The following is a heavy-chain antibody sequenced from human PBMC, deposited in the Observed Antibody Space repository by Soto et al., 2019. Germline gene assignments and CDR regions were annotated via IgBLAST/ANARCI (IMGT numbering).Heavy chain of an antibody. D-gene: IGHD5-12*01. CDR3: ARQGYSGYENYYYGMDV. CDR2: IIPIFGTA. CDR1: GGTFSSYA. Sequence: EASVKVSCKASGGTFSSYAISWVRQSPGQGLEWMGGIIPIFGTANYAQKFQGRVTSTADESTSTAYMELISLRSEDTAVYYCARQGYSGYENYYYGMDVWGQGTTVTVSS. V-gene: IGHV1-69*13. J-gene: IGHJ6*02.